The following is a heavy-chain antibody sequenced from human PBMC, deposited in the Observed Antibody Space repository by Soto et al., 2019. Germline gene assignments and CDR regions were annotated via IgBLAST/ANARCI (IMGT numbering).Heavy chain of an antibody. J-gene: IGHJ6*02. CDR1: GGSISSGGYY. D-gene: IGHD6-13*01. V-gene: IGHV4-31*03. CDR3: ARDLQYSRLFYGMDV. Sequence: QVQLQESGPGLVKPSQTLSLTCTVSGGSISSGGYYWSWIRQHPGKGLEWIGYIYYSGSTYYNPSLQSRVNISVDTSKNQFSLKLSSVTAVDTAVYYCARDLQYSRLFYGMDVWGQGTTVTVSS. CDR2: IYYSGST.